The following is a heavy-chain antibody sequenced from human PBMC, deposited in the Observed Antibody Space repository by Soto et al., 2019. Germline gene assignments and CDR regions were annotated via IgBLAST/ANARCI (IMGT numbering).Heavy chain of an antibody. Sequence: GESLKISCQGSGYVFTTYCISWVRQMPGKGLEWMVRIDPGDSYINYSPPFQRHVTISVDNSLSTAYLLFHSLNPSDTAIYYCPRVRVSAFYDNWFDPWGQGPMVTVSS. D-gene: IGHD3-10*01. CDR2: IDPGDSYI. J-gene: IGHJ5*02. CDR3: PRVRVSAFYDNWFDP. V-gene: IGHV5-10-1*01. CDR1: GYVFTTYC.